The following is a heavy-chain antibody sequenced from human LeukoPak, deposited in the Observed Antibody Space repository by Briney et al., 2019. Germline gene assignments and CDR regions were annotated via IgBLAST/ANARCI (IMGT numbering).Heavy chain of an antibody. D-gene: IGHD2-15*01. Sequence: SVKVSCKASGGTFSSYAISWVRQAPGQGLEWMGRIIPIFGTANYAQKFQGRVTITTDESTSTAYMELSSLRSEDTAVYCCARDGGSGAYPYWGQGTLVTVSS. J-gene: IGHJ4*02. V-gene: IGHV1-69*05. CDR1: GGTFSSYA. CDR3: ARDGGSGAYPY. CDR2: IIPIFGTA.